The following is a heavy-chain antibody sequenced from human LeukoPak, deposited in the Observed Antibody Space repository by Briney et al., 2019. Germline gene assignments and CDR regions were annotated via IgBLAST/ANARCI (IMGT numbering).Heavy chain of an antibody. J-gene: IGHJ4*02. CDR1: GFTFSSYA. Sequence: GRSLRLSCAASGFTFSSYAMHWVRQAPGKGLEWVAVISYDGSNKYYADPVKGRFTISRDNSKNTLYLQMNSLRAEDTAVYYCARGGYSYGPHYFDYWGQGTLVTVSS. V-gene: IGHV3-30*04. CDR2: ISYDGSNK. D-gene: IGHD5-18*01. CDR3: ARGGYSYGPHYFDY.